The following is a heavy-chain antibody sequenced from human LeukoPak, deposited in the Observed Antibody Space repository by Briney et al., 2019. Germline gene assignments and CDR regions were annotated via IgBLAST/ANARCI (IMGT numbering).Heavy chain of an antibody. CDR1: GGSISSYY. Sequence: SETLSLTCTVSGGSISSYYWSWIRQPPGKGLEWIWYIYYSGGTNYNPSINSEVTISVDTSKNQFHLKLRSVPAANTAEYYCARSRLDSYYYNYNGMDVWGQGTTVTVSS. CDR2: IYYSGGT. CDR3: ARSRLDSYYYNYNGMDV. D-gene: IGHD1-1*01. J-gene: IGHJ6*02. V-gene: IGHV4-59*08.